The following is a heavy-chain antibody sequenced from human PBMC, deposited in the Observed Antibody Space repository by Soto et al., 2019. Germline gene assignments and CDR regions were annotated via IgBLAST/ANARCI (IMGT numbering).Heavy chain of an antibody. CDR2: IIPIFGTA. Sequence: SVKVSCKASGGTFSSYAISWVRQAPGQGLEWMGGIIPIFGTANYAQKFQGRVTITADESTSTAYMELSSLRSEDTAVYYCARAETFNLEWIFNWFDPWGQGILVTVSS. J-gene: IGHJ5*02. V-gene: IGHV1-69*13. D-gene: IGHD3-3*01. CDR1: GGTFSSYA. CDR3: ARAETFNLEWIFNWFDP.